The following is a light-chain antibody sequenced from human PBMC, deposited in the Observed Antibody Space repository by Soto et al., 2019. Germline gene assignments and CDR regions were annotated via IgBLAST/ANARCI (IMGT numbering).Light chain of an antibody. V-gene: IGKV3-20*01. CDR2: AAS. CDR3: QHYANSVWT. Sequence: IVLTQSPDTLSLSPGERATLSCRASQSFSSSQLVWYQQKPGQAPRLLIYAASSRATGIPDRFSGSGSGTDFTLTVSELETEDFAVYYCQHYANSVWTFGQGTKVEIK. CDR1: QSFSSSQ. J-gene: IGKJ1*01.